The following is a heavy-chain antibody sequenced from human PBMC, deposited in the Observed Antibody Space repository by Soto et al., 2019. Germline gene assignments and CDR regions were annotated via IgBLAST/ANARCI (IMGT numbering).Heavy chain of an antibody. CDR2: INSDGSAT. CDR3: ATLNSIGSDY. CDR1: GFTFSSYW. V-gene: IGHV3-74*01. J-gene: IGHJ4*02. D-gene: IGHD6-19*01. Sequence: EVQLVESGGGLVQPGGSLRLSCAASGFTFSSYWMHWVRQTAGKGLVWVSQINSDGSATRYADSVKGRFTISRDNAKNTVYLQMNSLRAEDTAVYYCATLNSIGSDYWGQGTLVTVSS.